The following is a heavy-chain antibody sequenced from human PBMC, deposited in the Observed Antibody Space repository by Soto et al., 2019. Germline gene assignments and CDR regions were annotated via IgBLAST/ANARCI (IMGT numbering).Heavy chain of an antibody. CDR3: AREGSVFYYYMDV. CDR1: GGSISSYY. CDR2: IYYSGFT. D-gene: IGHD2-15*01. V-gene: IGHV4-59*01. J-gene: IGHJ6*03. Sequence: QVQLQESGPGLVKPSETLSLTCTVSGGSISSYYWSWIRQPPGKGLEWIGYIYYSGFTNYNPSLKSRVTISVDTSKNQISLNLSSVTAARAAVYYCAREGSVFYYYMDVWGKGTTVTVSS.